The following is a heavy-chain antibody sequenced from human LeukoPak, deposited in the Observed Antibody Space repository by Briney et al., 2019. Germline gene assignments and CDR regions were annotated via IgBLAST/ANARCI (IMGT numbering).Heavy chain of an antibody. CDR3: ARYVVSGAGKYYFDY. J-gene: IGHJ4*02. D-gene: IGHD3-10*01. CDR2: INYGGTT. CDR1: GGSISSNNYY. Sequence: SETLSLTCTVSGGSISSNNYYWSWIRQPPGREMEWIASINYGGTTYYNPSLKSRVTISVDTSKNQFSLRLSSVSAADTALYLCARYVVSGAGKYYFDYWGQGSLVTVSS. V-gene: IGHV4-39*01.